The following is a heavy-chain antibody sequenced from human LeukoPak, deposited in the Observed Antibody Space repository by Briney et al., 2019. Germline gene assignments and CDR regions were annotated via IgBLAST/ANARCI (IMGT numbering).Heavy chain of an antibody. V-gene: IGHV4-59*01. CDR3: ARGGVFGVVSVYYYYYYMDV. CDR1: GGSISSYY. CDR2: IYYSGST. D-gene: IGHD3-3*01. J-gene: IGHJ6*03. Sequence: SETLSLTCTVSGGSISSYYWSWIRQPPGKGLEWIGYIYYSGSTNYNPSLKSRVTISVDTSKNQFSLKLSSVTAADTAVYYCARGGVFGVVSVYYYYYYMDVWGKGTTVTVSS.